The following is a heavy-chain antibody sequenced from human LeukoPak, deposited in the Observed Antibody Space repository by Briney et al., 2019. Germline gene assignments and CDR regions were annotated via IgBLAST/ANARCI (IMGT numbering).Heavy chain of an antibody. CDR2: ISAYNGNT. CDR1: GYTFTSYG. V-gene: IGHV1-18*04. D-gene: IGHD5-18*01. CDR3: ARLAADTAMVYRYYFDY. J-gene: IGHJ4*02. Sequence: ASVKVSCKASGYTFTSYGISWVRQAPGQGLEWMGWISAYNGNTNYAQKLQGRVTMTTDTSTSTAYVELRSLRSDDTAVYYCARLAADTAMVYRYYFDYWGQGTLVTVSS.